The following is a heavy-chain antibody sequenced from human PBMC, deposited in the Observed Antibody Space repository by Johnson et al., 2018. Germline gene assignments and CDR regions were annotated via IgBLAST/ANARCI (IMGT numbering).Heavy chain of an antibody. J-gene: IGHJ6*02. CDR1: EFTFSNYV. CDR3: AKDSTGIYLHYYGLDV. Sequence: VQLVQSGGGLVQPGGSLRLSCAASEFTFSNYVMHCFRQPTGKGLQWVSPIGTAGDTYYPGSVKGRFTISRENARNALYLQMNSLRAEDTAVYYCAKDSTGIYLHYYGLDVWGQGTTVIVSS. V-gene: IGHV3-13*01. D-gene: IGHD5-12*01. CDR2: IGTAGDT.